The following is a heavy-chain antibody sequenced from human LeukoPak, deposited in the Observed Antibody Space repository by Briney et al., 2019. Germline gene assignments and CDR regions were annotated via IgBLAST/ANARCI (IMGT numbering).Heavy chain of an antibody. CDR3: ARGRLLWFGELLLNWFDP. Sequence: PSETLSLTCAVYGGSFSGYYWSWIRQPPGKGLEWIGEINHSGSTNYNPSLKSQVTISVDTSKNQFSLKLSSVTAADTAVYYCARGRLLWFGELLLNWFDPWGQGTLVTVSS. D-gene: IGHD3-10*01. V-gene: IGHV4-34*01. CDR2: INHSGST. J-gene: IGHJ5*02. CDR1: GGSFSGYY.